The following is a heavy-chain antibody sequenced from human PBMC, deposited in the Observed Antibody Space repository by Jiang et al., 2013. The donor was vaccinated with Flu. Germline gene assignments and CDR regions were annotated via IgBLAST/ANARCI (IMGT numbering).Heavy chain of an antibody. CDR2: ISSSSSYI. J-gene: IGHJ2*01. Sequence: QLVESGGGLVKPGGSLRLSCAASGFTFSSYSMNWVRQAPGKGLEWVSSISSSSSYIYYADSVKGRFTISRDNAKNSLYLQMNSLRAEDTAVYYCARVIRSGSSSRPPYWYFDLWGRGTLVTVSS. V-gene: IGHV3-21*01. CDR1: GFTFSSYS. CDR3: ARVIRSGSSSRPPYWYFDL. D-gene: IGHD6-6*01.